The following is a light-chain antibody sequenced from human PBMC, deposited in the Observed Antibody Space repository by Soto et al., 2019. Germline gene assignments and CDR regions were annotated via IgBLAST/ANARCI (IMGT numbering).Light chain of an antibody. CDR1: QSISSY. J-gene: IGKJ2*01. CDR3: QQSYSTPYT. V-gene: IGKV1-39*01. CDR2: AAS. Sequence: DIQMTQSPSSLSASVGDRVTITCRASQSISSYLNWYQQKPGKAPELLIYAASTLQSGVPSRFSGSGSETDFTLTISILQPEDFATYYCQQSYSTPYTFGQGTKLEIK.